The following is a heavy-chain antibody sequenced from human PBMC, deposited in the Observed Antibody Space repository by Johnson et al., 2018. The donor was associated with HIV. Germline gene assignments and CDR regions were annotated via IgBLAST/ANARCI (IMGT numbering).Heavy chain of an antibody. J-gene: IGHJ3*02. CDR3: TTDYYGSGSYYNSDAFDI. V-gene: IGHV3-15*01. D-gene: IGHD3-10*01. Sequence: VQLVESGGGLVKPGGSLRLSCAASGFTFSNAWMSWVSQAQGKGLEWVGRIKSKTDGGTTDYAAPVKGRFTISRDDSKNTLYLQMNSLKTEDTAVYYCTTDYYGSGSYYNSDAFDIWGQGTMVTVSS. CDR1: GFTFSNAW. CDR2: IKSKTDGGTT.